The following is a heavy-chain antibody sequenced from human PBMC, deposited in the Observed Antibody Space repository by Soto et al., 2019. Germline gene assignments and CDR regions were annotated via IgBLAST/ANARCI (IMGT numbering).Heavy chain of an antibody. Sequence: PGESLKISCKGSGYSFTSYWIGWVRQMPGKGREWMGIIYPGDSDTRYSPSFQGQVTISADKSISTAYLQWSSLKASDTAMYYCARHRIDCSGGSCLYWFDPWGQGTLVTVSS. CDR3: ARHRIDCSGGSCLYWFDP. CDR2: IYPGDSDT. V-gene: IGHV5-51*01. J-gene: IGHJ5*02. CDR1: GYSFTSYW. D-gene: IGHD2-15*01.